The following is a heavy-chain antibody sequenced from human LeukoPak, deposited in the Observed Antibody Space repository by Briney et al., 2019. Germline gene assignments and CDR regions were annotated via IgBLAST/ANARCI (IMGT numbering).Heavy chain of an antibody. V-gene: IGHV3-21*01. CDR3: ARVGGVAAARFDY. D-gene: IGHD6-13*01. J-gene: IGHJ4*02. CDR2: ISSSSSYI. CDR1: GFTFSSYS. Sequence: GGSLRLSCAASGFTFSSYSMNWVRQAPGKGLEWVSSISSSSSYIYYADSVKGRFTISRDNAKNSLYLQMNSLRAEDTAVYYCARVGGVAAARFDYWGQGTLVTVSS.